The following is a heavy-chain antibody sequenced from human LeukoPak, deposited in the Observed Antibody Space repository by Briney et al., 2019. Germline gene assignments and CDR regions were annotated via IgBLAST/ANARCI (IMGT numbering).Heavy chain of an antibody. Sequence: GGSLRLSCVVSGFTFSSYSMSWVRQAPGKGLEWVSAISGSGDSTYYADSVKGRFTISRDNSKNTLYLQMNSLRAEDTAVYYCARRAGGYSHPYVYWGQGILVTVSS. J-gene: IGHJ4*02. D-gene: IGHD4-23*01. CDR1: GFTFSSYS. V-gene: IGHV3-23*01. CDR3: ARRAGGYSHPYVY. CDR2: ISGSGDST.